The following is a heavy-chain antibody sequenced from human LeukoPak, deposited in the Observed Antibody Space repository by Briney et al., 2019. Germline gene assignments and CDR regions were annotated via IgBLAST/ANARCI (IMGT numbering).Heavy chain of an antibody. J-gene: IGHJ4*02. V-gene: IGHV4-38-2*01. CDR2: IYHSGST. CDR3: ASSGSGKWYYFDY. Sequence: SETLSLTCAVSGYSISSGYYWGWIRQPPGKGLEWIGSIYHSGSTYYNPSLKSRVTISIDTSKNQFSLKLSSVTAADTAVYYCASSGSGKWYYFDYWGQGTLVTVSS. D-gene: IGHD3-10*01. CDR1: GYSISSGYY.